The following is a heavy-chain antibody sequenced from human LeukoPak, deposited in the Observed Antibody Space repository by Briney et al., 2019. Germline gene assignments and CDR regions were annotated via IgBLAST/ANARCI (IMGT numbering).Heavy chain of an antibody. V-gene: IGHV3-21*01. CDR3: ARVLENVELGYLDY. CDR1: GFTFSSYS. D-gene: IGHD1-7*01. CDR2: ISSSSSYI. J-gene: IGHJ4*02. Sequence: PGGSLRLSCAASGFTFSSYSMNWVRQAPGKGLEWVSSISSSSSYIYYADSVKGRFTISRDNAKNSLYLQMNSLRAEDTAVYYCARVLENVELGYLDYWGQGTLVTVSS.